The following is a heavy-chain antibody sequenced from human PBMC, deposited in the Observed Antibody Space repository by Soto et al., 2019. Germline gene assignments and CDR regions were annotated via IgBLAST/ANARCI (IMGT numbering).Heavy chain of an antibody. J-gene: IGHJ6*02. V-gene: IGHV3-30-3*01. CDR1: GSTFSSYA. Sequence: GGSLRLSCAASGSTFSSYAMHWVRQAPGKGLEWVAVISYDGSNKYYADSVKGRFTISRDNSKNTLYLQMNSLRAEDTAVYYCAREYIVVVPAARNYYYGMDVWGQGTTVTVSS. CDR2: ISYDGSNK. D-gene: IGHD2-2*01. CDR3: AREYIVVVPAARNYYYGMDV.